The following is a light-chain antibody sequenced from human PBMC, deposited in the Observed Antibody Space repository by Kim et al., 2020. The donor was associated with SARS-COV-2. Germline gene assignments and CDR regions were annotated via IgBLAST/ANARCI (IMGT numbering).Light chain of an antibody. J-gene: IGKJ4*01. CDR3: QRRSYWPPLT. Sequence: RATAAASARPSVIACLAWYQHKPGQAPSLRIFDSSTRAPGIPARSVVSGSGTDFTLTITSLDPEYFAVDYCQRRSYWPPLTFGGGTRVEI. CDR2: DSS. V-gene: IGKV3-11*01. CDR1: PSVIAC.